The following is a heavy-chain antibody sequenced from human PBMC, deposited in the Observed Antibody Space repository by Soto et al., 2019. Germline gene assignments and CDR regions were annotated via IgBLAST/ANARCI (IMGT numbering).Heavy chain of an antibody. J-gene: IGHJ4*02. CDR2: IRSSSNSI. CDR3: ARGGPSSSSSRYPY. CDR1: GFTFSRYS. Sequence: PGGSLRLSCAASGFTFSRYSMNWVRQAPGKGLEWVSYIRSSSNSIYYADSVKGRFTISRDNAKNTLHLQMNSLRAEDTAVYYCARGGPSSSSSRYPYWGQGTLVTVSS. D-gene: IGHD6-13*01. V-gene: IGHV3-48*01.